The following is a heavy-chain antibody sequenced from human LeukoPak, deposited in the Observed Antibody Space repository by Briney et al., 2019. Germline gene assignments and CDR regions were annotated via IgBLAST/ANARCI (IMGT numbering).Heavy chain of an antibody. D-gene: IGHD2-2*01. V-gene: IGHV4-39*07. Sequence: PSETLSLTCTVSGGSITSSSYSWGWIRQPPGKGLEWIASMSYSGSTYYNPSLKSRVTISVDTSRNQFSLKLSSVTAADTAVYYCARVWCDSSTSCYPGGINWFDPWGQGTLVTVSS. CDR2: MSYSGST. J-gene: IGHJ5*02. CDR1: GGSITSSSYS. CDR3: ARVWCDSSTSCYPGGINWFDP.